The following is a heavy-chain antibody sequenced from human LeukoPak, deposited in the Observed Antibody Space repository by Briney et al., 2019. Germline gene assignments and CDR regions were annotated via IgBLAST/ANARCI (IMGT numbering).Heavy chain of an antibody. Sequence: RAGGSLRLSCVASGFTFSSHWMSWVRQAPGKGLEWVANIKQDGSEKKYVDSVKGRLTISRDNAKNSLYLQMNSLRAGDTAVYYCAREARSSGSFDYWGQGTLVTVSS. V-gene: IGHV3-7*03. CDR2: IKQDGSEK. D-gene: IGHD6-19*01. CDR1: GFTFSSHW. CDR3: AREARSSGSFDY. J-gene: IGHJ4*02.